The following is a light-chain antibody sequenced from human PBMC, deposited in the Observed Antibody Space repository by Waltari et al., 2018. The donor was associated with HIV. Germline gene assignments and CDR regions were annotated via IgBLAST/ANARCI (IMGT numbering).Light chain of an antibody. J-gene: IGKJ2*01. Sequence: EMVMTQSPATLSVSPGERATLSCRASQSVSRDLASYQQKPGQAPRRLMYGAATRATGIPARFIGSGSGTECTLSISSLQSEDIAAYYCQQYNYWPPTFGQGSKLEIK. CDR3: QQYNYWPPT. CDR2: GAA. V-gene: IGKV3-15*01. CDR1: QSVSRD.